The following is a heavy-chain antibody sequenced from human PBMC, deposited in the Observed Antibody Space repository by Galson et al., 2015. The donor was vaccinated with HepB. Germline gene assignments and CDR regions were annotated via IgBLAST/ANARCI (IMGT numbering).Heavy chain of an antibody. CDR1: GYSFTSYW. D-gene: IGHD2-15*01. J-gene: IGHJ3*02. V-gene: IGHV5-51*01. CDR3: ARLYTAKYCSGGSCLLPAFDI. CDR2: IYPGDSDT. Sequence: QSGAEVKKPGESLKISCKGSGYSFTSYWIGWVRQMPGKGLEWMGIIYPGDSDTRYSPSFQGQVTISADKSISTAYLQWSSLKASDTAMYYCARLYTAKYCSGGSCLLPAFDIWGQGTMVTVSS.